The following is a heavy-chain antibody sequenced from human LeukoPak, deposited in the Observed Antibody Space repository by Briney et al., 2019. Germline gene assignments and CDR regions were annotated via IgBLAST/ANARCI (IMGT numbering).Heavy chain of an antibody. CDR3: ARGITTDY. J-gene: IGHJ4*02. V-gene: IGHV3-7*01. CDR1: GFTFSNYW. D-gene: IGHD3-22*01. CDR2: IKQDGSEK. Sequence: PGGSLRLSCAASGFTFSNYWMSWVRQAPGKGLEWVANIKQDGSEKYYVDSVKGRFTISRDNAKNSLYMQMNSLRAEDTALYYCARGITTDYWGQGTLVTVSS.